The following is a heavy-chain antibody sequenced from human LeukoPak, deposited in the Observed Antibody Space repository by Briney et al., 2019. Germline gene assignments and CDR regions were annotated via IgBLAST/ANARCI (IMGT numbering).Heavy chain of an antibody. V-gene: IGHV3-9*01. J-gene: IGHJ4*02. CDR1: GVTFFDYA. CDR2: ISWNSGSI. D-gene: IGHD3-22*01. CDR3: AKVGGSSGYLRDVDY. Sequence: GGSLRLSCAASGVTFFDYAMHSGRQAPGKGLEWVSGISWNSGSIGYADSVKGRFTISRDNAKNSLYLQMNSLRAEDTALYYCAKVGGSSGYLRDVDYWGQGTLVTVSS.